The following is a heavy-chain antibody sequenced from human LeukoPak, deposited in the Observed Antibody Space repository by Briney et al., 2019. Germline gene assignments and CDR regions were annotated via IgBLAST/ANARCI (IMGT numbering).Heavy chain of an antibody. CDR1: GYTFTSYG. V-gene: IGHV1-18*01. CDR3: ARVTYSTSGPLDY. Sequence: EASVKVSCKASGYTFTSYGISWVRQAPGQGLEWMGWISGYNGNTNYAQKLQGRVTMTTDTSTSTAHMELRSLRSDDTAVYYCARVTYSTSGPLDYWGQGTLVTVSS. CDR2: ISGYNGNT. D-gene: IGHD6-6*01. J-gene: IGHJ4*02.